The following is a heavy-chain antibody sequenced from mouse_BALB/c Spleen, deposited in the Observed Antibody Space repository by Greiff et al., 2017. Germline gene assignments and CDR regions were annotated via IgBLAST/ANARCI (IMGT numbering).Heavy chain of an antibody. CDR1: GFSLTSYG. CDR3: ASACVRYGGVYYAMDY. D-gene: IGHD2-14*01. J-gene: IGHJ4*01. CDR2: IWAGGST. V-gene: IGHV2-9*02. Sequence: VKLVESGPGLVAPSQSLSITCTVSGFSLTSYGVHWVRQPPGKGLEWLGVIWAGGSTNYNSALMSRLSISKDNSKSQVFLKMNSLQTDDTAMYYCASACVRYGGVYYAMDYWGQGTSVTGSA.